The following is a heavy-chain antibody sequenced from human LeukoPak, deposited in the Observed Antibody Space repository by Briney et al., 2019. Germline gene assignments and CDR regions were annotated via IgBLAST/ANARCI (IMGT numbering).Heavy chain of an antibody. CDR3: ARRPDNTGWFFDY. Sequence: SETLSLTCAVSGGSISSSNWWSWVRQPPGKGLEWIGEIYHRGNTNYNPSLKNRATISVDKSKNQFSLNLSSVTAADTAVYYCARRPDNTGWFFDYWGQGTLVTVSS. D-gene: IGHD6-19*01. V-gene: IGHV4-4*02. CDR1: GGSISSSNW. J-gene: IGHJ4*02. CDR2: IYHRGNT.